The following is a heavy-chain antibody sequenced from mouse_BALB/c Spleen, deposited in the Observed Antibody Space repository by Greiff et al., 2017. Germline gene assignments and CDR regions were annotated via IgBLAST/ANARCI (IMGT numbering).Heavy chain of an antibody. Sequence: QVQLKESGPGLVAPSQSLSITCTVSGFSLSRYSVHWVRQPPGKGLEWLGMIWGGGSTDYNSALKSRLSISKDNSKSQVFLKMNSLQTDDTAMYYCASPGDITTAGFAYWGQGTLVTVSA. V-gene: IGHV2-6-4*01. CDR1: GFSLSRYS. J-gene: IGHJ3*01. CDR2: IWGGGST. D-gene: IGHD1-2*01. CDR3: ASPGDITTAGFAY.